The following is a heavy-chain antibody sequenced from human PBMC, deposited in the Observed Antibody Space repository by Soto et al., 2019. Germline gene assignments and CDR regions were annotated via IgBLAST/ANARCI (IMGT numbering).Heavy chain of an antibody. J-gene: IGHJ4*02. CDR1: GFTFDDYA. Sequence: EVQLVESGGGLVQPGRSLRLSCAASGFTFDDYAMHWVRQAPGKGLEWVSGISWNSGSIGYADSVKGRFTISRDNAKNSLYLQMNSLRAADTALYYCEKGYCGGGSCYSSAFDYWGQGTLVTVSS. V-gene: IGHV3-9*01. D-gene: IGHD2-15*01. CDR3: EKGYCGGGSCYSSAFDY. CDR2: ISWNSGSI.